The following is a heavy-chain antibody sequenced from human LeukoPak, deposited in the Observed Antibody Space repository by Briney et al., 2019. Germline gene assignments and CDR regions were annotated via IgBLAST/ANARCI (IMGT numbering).Heavy chain of an antibody. D-gene: IGHD3-16*01. CDR2: IIPIFGTA. CDR1: GGTFSNYA. CDR3: ARGSHRLYDYVWGTYESKDY. V-gene: IGHV1-69*06. Sequence: SVKVSCKASGGTFSNYAISWVRQAPGQGLEWMGGIIPIFGTANYAQKFRGRVTITADKSTRTAYMELSSLRSEDTAVYYCARGSHRLYDYVWGTYESKDYWGQGTLVTVSS. J-gene: IGHJ4*02.